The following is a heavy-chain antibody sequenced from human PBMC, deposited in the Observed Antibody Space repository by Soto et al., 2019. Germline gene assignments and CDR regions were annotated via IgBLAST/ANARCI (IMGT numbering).Heavy chain of an antibody. Sequence: QVQLVESGGGVVQPGTSLRLSCAASGFTLSHYGMHWVRQAPGKGLEWVAFLRDNGREEYYTDSVKGRFTISRDSSKNSLYLQMSSLRGEDTAVYYCARDSRTDSGKHFDSWCQGTLVTVSS. V-gene: IGHV3-33*01. J-gene: IGHJ4*02. D-gene: IGHD6-19*01. CDR1: GFTLSHYG. CDR2: LRDNGREE. CDR3: ARDSRTDSGKHFDS.